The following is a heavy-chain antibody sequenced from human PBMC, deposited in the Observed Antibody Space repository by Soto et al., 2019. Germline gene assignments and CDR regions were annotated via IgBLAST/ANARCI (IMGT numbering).Heavy chain of an antibody. Sequence: SETVSLTCAVSGYSISRGYYWAWLRQPPGKGLEWIGSIYHGGTTFYKPCLKSRIAISVDTSMNQFSLKLTSVTASDTAVYYCSRVHVKVVAASTLDYWAHGTLVPVSS. V-gene: IGHV4-38-2*01. J-gene: IGHJ4*01. CDR2: IYHGGTT. D-gene: IGHD6-19*01. CDR1: GYSISRGYY. CDR3: SRVHVKVVAASTLDY.